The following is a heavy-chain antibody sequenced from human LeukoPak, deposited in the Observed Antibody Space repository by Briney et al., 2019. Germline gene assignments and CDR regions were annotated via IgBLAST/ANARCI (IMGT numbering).Heavy chain of an antibody. CDR3: ARDRRGSGSYYSVDAFDI. J-gene: IGHJ3*02. CDR1: GFTFSSYE. D-gene: IGHD3-10*01. V-gene: IGHV3-48*03. Sequence: GGSLRLSCAASGFTFSSYEMNWVRQAPGKGLEWVSYIRSSGSTIYYADFVKGRFTISRDNAKNSLYLQMNSLRAEDTAVYYCARDRRGSGSYYSVDAFDIWGQGTMVTVSS. CDR2: IRSSGSTI.